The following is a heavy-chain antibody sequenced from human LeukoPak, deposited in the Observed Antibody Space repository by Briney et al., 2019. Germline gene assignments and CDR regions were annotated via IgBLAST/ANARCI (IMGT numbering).Heavy chain of an antibody. CDR1: GGSISSYY. V-gene: IGHV4-4*08. J-gene: IGHJ4*02. D-gene: IGHD3-3*01. Sequence: SETLSLTCTVSGGSISSYYWSWIRQPPGKGLEWIGYIYYSGSTYYNPSLKSRVTISVDTSKNQFSLKLTSVTAADTAVYYCARDRLDTIFGVVTAFDYWGQGTLVTVSS. CDR3: ARDRLDTIFGVVTAFDY. CDR2: IYYSGST.